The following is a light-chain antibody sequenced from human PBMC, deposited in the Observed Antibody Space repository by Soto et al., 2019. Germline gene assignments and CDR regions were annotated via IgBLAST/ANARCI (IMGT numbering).Light chain of an antibody. CDR3: AEWDDSLTDYV. J-gene: IGLJ1*01. Sequence: QSVLTQAPSASETPGQRVTISCSGGSSNIGRNTVNWYQQLPGTAPKLLIYSNNRRPSGVPDRFSGSKSGTSASLAIFVFQSEDEADYYCAEWDDSLTDYVFGTGTKVTVL. V-gene: IGLV1-44*01. CDR1: SSNIGRNT. CDR2: SNN.